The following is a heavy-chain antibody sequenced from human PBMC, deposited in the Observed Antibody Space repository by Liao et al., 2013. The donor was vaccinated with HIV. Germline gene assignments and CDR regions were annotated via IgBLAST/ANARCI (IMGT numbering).Heavy chain of an antibody. J-gene: IGHJ5*02. D-gene: IGHD5-24*01. CDR1: GGSISSSSYY. CDR2: IYYSGST. Sequence: QLQLQESGPGLVKPSETLSLTCTVSGGSISSSSYYWGWIRQPPGKGLEWIGSIYYSGSTNYNPSLKSRVIISVDTSKNQFSLKLSSVTAADTALYYCVRRPRWRAERGSDPWGQGTLVPPSP. CDR3: VRRPRWRAERGSDP. V-gene: IGHV4-39*07.